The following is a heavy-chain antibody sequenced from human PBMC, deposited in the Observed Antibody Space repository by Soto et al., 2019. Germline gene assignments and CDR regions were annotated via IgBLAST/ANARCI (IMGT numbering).Heavy chain of an antibody. CDR3: ARGPGGFGDFSLDY. D-gene: IGHD3-10*01. Sequence: LPLTCTVSGGSINSYYWSWIRQPAGKGLEWIGRIYSGGSTNYNPSLKSRLTVSVDTSKNQFSLKLTSVTAADTAVYYCARGPGGFGDFSLDYWGQGTLVT. J-gene: IGHJ4*02. CDR1: GGSINSYY. CDR2: IYSGGST. V-gene: IGHV4-4*07.